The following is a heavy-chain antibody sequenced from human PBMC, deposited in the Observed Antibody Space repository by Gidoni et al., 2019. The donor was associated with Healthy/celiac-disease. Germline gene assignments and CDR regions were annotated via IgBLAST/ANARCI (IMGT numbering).Heavy chain of an antibody. CDR2: ISGSGGST. Sequence: EVQLLESGGGLVQPGGSLRLSCAASGFTFSGYAMRWARQAPGKVLEWVAAISGSGGSTYYADSVKGRFTISRDNSKNTLYLQMNSLRAEDTAVYYCARDPRWDIVVVVAAIRYYYYGMDVWGQGTTVTVSS. V-gene: IGHV3-23*01. CDR3: ARDPRWDIVVVVAAIRYYYYGMDV. D-gene: IGHD2-15*01. CDR1: GFTFSGYA. J-gene: IGHJ6*02.